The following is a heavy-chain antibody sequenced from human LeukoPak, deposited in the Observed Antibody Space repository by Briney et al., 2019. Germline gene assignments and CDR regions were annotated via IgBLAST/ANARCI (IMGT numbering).Heavy chain of an antibody. CDR1: GGSFSGYY. Sequence: KPSETLSLTCAVYGGSFSGYYWSWIRQPPGKGLEWIGEINHSGSTNYNPSLKSRVTISVDTSKNQFSLKLSSVTAADTAVYYCARGQPPREYIVATINYFDYWGQGTLVTVSS. V-gene: IGHV4-34*01. CDR2: INHSGST. D-gene: IGHD5-12*01. J-gene: IGHJ4*02. CDR3: ARGQPPREYIVATINYFDY.